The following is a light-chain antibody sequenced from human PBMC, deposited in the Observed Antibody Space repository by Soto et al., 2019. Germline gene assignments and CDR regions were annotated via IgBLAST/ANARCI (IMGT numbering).Light chain of an antibody. V-gene: IGLV7-46*01. CDR1: TGAVTSGHY. Sequence: QTVVTQEPSLTVSPGGTVTLTCGSNTGAVTSGHYPYWFQQKPGQAPRTLIYDTTNKHSWTPARFSGSLLGGKAALTLSGAQPEDEAEYYCLLSHSGSRVFGGGTKVTVL. CDR2: DTT. J-gene: IGLJ2*01. CDR3: LLSHSGSRV.